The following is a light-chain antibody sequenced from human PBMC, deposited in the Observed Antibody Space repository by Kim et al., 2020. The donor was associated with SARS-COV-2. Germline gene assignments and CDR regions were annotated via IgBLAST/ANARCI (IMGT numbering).Light chain of an antibody. J-gene: IGLJ1*01. CDR3: NSRDSSGNHLV. CDR2: GKN. Sequence: ALGHKVQITCQGDSSRSYYASWYQQKPGQAPVLVIYGKNNRPSGIPDRFSGSSSGNTASLTITGAQAEDEADYYCNSRDSSGNHLVFGTGTKVTVL. V-gene: IGLV3-19*01. CDR1: SSRSYY.